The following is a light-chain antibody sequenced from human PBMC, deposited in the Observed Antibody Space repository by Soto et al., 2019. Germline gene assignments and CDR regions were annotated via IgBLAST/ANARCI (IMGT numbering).Light chain of an antibody. V-gene: IGKV3-11*01. Sequence: EIVLTQSPATLSLSPGEGATLSCRASQSVSSYLAWYQQKPGQAPRLLIYDASNRATGIPARFSGSGSGTGFTLIISSLEPEDFAVYYCQQRSNWPVTFGLGTKVDIK. CDR2: DAS. J-gene: IGKJ1*01. CDR1: QSVSSY. CDR3: QQRSNWPVT.